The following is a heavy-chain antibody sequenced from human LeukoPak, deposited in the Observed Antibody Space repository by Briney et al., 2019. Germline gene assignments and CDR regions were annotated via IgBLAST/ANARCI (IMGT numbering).Heavy chain of an antibody. V-gene: IGHV4-34*01. J-gene: IGHJ5*02. CDR2: INHSGST. CDR1: GGSFSGYY. Sequence: SVTLSVTCAVYGGSFSGYYWSWIRQPPGKGLEWIGEINHSGSTNYNPSLKSRVTISVDTSKNQFSLKLSSVTAADTAVYYCARGRVGWFDPWGQGTLVTVSS. CDR3: ARGRVGWFDP.